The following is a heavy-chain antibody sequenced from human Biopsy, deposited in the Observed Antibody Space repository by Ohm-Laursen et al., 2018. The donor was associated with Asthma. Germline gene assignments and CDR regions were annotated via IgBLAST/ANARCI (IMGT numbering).Heavy chain of an antibody. J-gene: IGHJ6*02. CDR3: ARGPELDV. CDR2: TNERGVT. V-gene: IGHV4-34*01. Sequence: SDTLSLTCDVYTGSFSGFFWTWIRQSPGKGLEWIGETNERGVTNNNPSLKSRVIISIDTYWNRVSLKLTSVTAAVTAVYYCARGPELDVWGQGTTVTVSS. CDR1: TGSFSGFF.